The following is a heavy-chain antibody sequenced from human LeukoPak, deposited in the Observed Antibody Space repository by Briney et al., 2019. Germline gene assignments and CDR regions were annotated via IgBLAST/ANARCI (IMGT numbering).Heavy chain of an antibody. CDR2: ISSSSSYI. CDR1: GFTFSSYS. J-gene: IGHJ4*02. CDR3: VRDLVVVPAADY. V-gene: IGHV3-21*01. D-gene: IGHD2-2*01. Sequence: GGSLRLSCAASGFTFSSYSMNWVRQAPGKGLEWVSSISSSSSYIYYADSVKGRFTISRDNAKNSLYLQMNSLRAEDTAVYYCVRDLVVVPAADYWGQGTLVTVSS.